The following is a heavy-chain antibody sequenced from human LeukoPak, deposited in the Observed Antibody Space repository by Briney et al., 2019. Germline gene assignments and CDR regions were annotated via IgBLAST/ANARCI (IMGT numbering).Heavy chain of an antibody. CDR1: GYTFSGHY. Sequence: ASVKVSCKASGYTFSGHYLHWVRQAPGQGLEWMGRINPNTGVTQYTENFQGRVTMTGDTSISTAYMELNGLRSDDTAMYYCHYSGSYSRNYYFDYWGQGTLVTVSS. CDR2: INPNTGVT. D-gene: IGHD1-26*01. CDR3: HYSGSYSRNYYFDY. V-gene: IGHV1-2*06. J-gene: IGHJ4*02.